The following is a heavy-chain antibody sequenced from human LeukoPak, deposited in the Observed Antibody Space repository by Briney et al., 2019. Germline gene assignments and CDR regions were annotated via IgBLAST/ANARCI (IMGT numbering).Heavy chain of an antibody. CDR3: ASRNVDRGFDY. Sequence: PSETLSLTCTVSGGSISSYYWSWIRQPPGKGLEWIGYIYYSGSTNYNPSLKSRVTISVDTSKNQFSLKLSSVTAADTAVYYCASRNVDRGFDYWGQGTLVTVSS. CDR1: GGSISSYY. V-gene: IGHV4-59*01. CDR2: IYYSGST. D-gene: IGHD5-12*01. J-gene: IGHJ4*02.